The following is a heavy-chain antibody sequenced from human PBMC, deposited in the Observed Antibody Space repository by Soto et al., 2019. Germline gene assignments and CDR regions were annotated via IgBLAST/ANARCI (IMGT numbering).Heavy chain of an antibody. CDR1: GFTFSSYA. D-gene: IGHD2-2*01. J-gene: IGHJ4*02. V-gene: IGHV3-64*01. Sequence: EVQLVESGGGLVQPGGSLRLSCAASGFTFSSYAMHWVRQAPGKGLEYVSAISSNGGSTYYANSVKGRFTISRDNSNNTLYLQMGSLRAEDMAVYYCAREGYCSSTSCYSFDYWGQGTLVTVPS. CDR3: AREGYCSSTSCYSFDY. CDR2: ISSNGGST.